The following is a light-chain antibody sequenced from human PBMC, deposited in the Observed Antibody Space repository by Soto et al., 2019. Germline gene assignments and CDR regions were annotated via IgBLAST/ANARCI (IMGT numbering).Light chain of an antibody. Sequence: FTRSPGPRSWSIGKGATISCRAIQSISGTYVAWYQQKPGQAPRLLIYSASTRATGIPARFSGSGSGTDFTLTISSLEPEDFAVYYCQQRGNRPPWTFGQGTKVDIK. V-gene: IGKV3D-20*02. J-gene: IGKJ1*01. CDR1: QSISGTY. CDR2: SAS. CDR3: QQRGNRPPWT.